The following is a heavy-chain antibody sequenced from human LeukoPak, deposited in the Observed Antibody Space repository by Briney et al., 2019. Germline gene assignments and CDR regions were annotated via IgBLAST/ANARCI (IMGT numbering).Heavy chain of an antibody. V-gene: IGHV3-23*01. J-gene: IGHJ4*02. CDR1: GFTFFNYA. Sequence: PGGSLRLSCAASGFTFFNYAMSWVRQAPGEGLEWVSVISGSGGRTYYADSVKGRFTISRDNSKNTLYLQMNSLRAEDTAVYYCAKDSVAVAGTTDYWGQGTLVTVSS. D-gene: IGHD6-19*01. CDR3: AKDSVAVAGTTDY. CDR2: ISGSGGRT.